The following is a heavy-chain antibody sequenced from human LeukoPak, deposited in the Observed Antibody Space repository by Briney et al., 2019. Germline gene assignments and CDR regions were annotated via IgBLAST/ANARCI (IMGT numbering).Heavy chain of an antibody. CDR2: INPNSGGT. V-gene: IGHV1-2*06. D-gene: IGHD3-16*02. J-gene: IGHJ4*02. CDR3: ARVEYDYVWGSYRYTFDY. CDR1: GYTFTGYY. Sequence: ASVKVSCKASGYTFTGYYMHWARQAPGQGLEWMGRINPNSGGTNYAQKFQGRVTMTRDTSISTAYMELSRLRSDDTAVYYCARVEYDYVWGSYRYTFDYWGQGTLVTVSS.